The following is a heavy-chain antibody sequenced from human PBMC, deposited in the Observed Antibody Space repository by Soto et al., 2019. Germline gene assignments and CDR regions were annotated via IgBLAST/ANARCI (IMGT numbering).Heavy chain of an antibody. V-gene: IGHV1-69*01. D-gene: IGHD2-21*02. CDR2: IIPLFGTA. CDR1: GGTFSSYP. CDR3: ARGGNSDYYYGMNV. J-gene: IGHJ6*02. Sequence: QGQLVQAGGDVKKPGSSVKASCKASGGTFSSYPISWVRQAPGQGLEWMGGIIPLFGTAAYAQKFQGRVTLTADESTSTAYMELSSLRSEDTAVYYCARGGNSDYYYGMNVWGQGTTVTVSS.